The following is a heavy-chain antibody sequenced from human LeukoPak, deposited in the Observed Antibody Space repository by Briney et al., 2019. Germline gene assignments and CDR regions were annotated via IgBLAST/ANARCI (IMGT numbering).Heavy chain of an antibody. CDR2: INHSGST. Sequence: SETLSLTCAVYGGSFSGYYWSWIRQPPGKGLEWIGEINHSGSTNYNPSLKSRVTISVDTSKNQFSLKLSSVTAADTAVYYCARYIFDYDFWSGYFDWGQGTLVTVSS. J-gene: IGHJ4*02. CDR1: GGSFSGYY. V-gene: IGHV4-34*01. D-gene: IGHD3-3*01. CDR3: ARYIFDYDFWSGYFD.